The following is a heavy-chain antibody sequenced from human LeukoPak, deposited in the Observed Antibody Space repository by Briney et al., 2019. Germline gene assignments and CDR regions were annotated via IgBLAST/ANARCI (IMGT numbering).Heavy chain of an antibody. CDR1: GYIFTDYD. CDR3: ARGNRLYSSSWSSLPFDI. Sequence: ASVKVSCKASGYIFTDYDINWVRQATGQGLEWMGWTNPISGYTGSAQKFQGRVTMTRDTSISTAYLELSGLRSDDTAVYYCARGNRLYSSSWSSLPFDIWGQGTMVTVSS. V-gene: IGHV1-8*01. J-gene: IGHJ3*02. D-gene: IGHD6-13*01. CDR2: TNPISGYT.